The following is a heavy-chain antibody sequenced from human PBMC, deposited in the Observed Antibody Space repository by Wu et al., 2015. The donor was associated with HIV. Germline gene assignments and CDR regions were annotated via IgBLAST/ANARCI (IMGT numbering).Heavy chain of an antibody. J-gene: IGHJ3*02. Sequence: QVRLVQSGAEVKKPGSSVKVSCKASGGTFNSFALSWVRQAPGQGLEWVGGIIPLFDTSHSAQNFRDRVTITADESTSTAYMELNSLTFEDTAVYYCARVAGSSWYREFDMWGQGTMVTVSS. V-gene: IGHV1-69*12. CDR3: ARVAGSSWYREFDM. CDR2: IIPLFDTS. D-gene: IGHD6-13*01. CDR1: GGTFNSFA.